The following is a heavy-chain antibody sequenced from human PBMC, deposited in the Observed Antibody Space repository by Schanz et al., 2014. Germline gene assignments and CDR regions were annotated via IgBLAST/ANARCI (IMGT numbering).Heavy chain of an antibody. CDR3: ARDRRRYCSTASCLHDNWFDP. CDR2: ISTFRNEDT. D-gene: IGHD2-2*01. Sequence: QVQLVQSGAEVRKPGASVKVSCKASGYTFISYGISWVRQAPGQGPEFMGWISTFRNEDTNYAQKVQGRVTMTTDTSTGTAYMELRSLRSDDTAVYYCARDRRRYCSTASCLHDNWFDPWGQGTTVIVSS. J-gene: IGHJ5*01. V-gene: IGHV1-18*01. CDR1: GYTFISYG.